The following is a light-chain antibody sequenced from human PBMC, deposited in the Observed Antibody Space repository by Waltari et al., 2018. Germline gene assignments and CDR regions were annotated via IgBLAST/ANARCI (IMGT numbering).Light chain of an antibody. CDR3: QQYYGTPPT. CDR2: WAS. V-gene: IGKV4-1*01. J-gene: IGKJ1*01. Sequence: DIVMTQSPDSLAVSLGERATTNCKSSQTVLYSPNNKNYLAWYQQEPGKTPKLLIYWASTRESGVPDRFSGSGSGTDFTLTISSLQAEDVAVYYCQQYYGTPPTFGQGTKVEIK. CDR1: QTVLYSPNNKNY.